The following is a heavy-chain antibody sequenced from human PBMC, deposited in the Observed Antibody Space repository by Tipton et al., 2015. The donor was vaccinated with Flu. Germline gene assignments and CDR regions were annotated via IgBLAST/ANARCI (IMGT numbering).Heavy chain of an antibody. J-gene: IGHJ6*02. D-gene: IGHD3-10*01. Sequence: GSLRLSCAASGFTVSSNYMSWVRQAPGKGLEWVSVTYSGDRTYSADSVKGRFTISRDNSKNTIYLQMNSLRVEDTAVYYCARVTGASTAYGLDVWGQGTTVTVSS. CDR3: ARVTGASTAYGLDV. CDR1: GFTVSSNY. CDR2: TYSGDRT. V-gene: IGHV3-66*01.